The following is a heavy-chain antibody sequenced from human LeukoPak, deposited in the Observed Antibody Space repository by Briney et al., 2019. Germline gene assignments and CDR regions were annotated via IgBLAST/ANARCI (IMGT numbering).Heavy chain of an antibody. V-gene: IGHV4-4*01. J-gene: IGHJ4*02. CDR2: VPLEGVR. CDR3: SRENGAFSPFGY. Sequence: GTLSLTCGVSGGPITTTNWWSWVRQFPGQVLQWIGEVPLEGVRNYNPSLTSRVTMSLDRAKNLLSLNLNSVTAADTPFYSFSRENGAFSPFGYWGQGILVTV. D-gene: IGHD2-8*01. CDR1: GGPITTTNW.